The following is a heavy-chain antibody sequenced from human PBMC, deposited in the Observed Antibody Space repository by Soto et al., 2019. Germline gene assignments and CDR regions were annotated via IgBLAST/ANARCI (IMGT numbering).Heavy chain of an antibody. V-gene: IGHV4-4*02. CDR2: NHHSGST. D-gene: IGHD3-16*01. Sequence: QVQLQESGPGLVKPSGTLSLTCAVSGGSISSPNWWRWVRKPPRKGLKWIGENHHSGSTNYNPSLESRHTLSVDKSNNHLSRRRSSGTAADTDGYSFAGVGMFSGGDPNAFDIGGQVIMVTVSS. J-gene: IGHJ3*02. CDR3: AGVGMFSGGDPNAFDI. CDR1: GGSISSPNW.